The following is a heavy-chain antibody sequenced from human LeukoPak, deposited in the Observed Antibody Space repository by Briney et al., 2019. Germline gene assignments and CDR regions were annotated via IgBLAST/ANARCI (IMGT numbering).Heavy chain of an antibody. D-gene: IGHD3-10*01. CDR3: AKGGITIRHPFGLSAFDI. Sequence: PGGSLRLSCAASGFTFSSYGMHWVRQAPGKGLGWVAFIRYDGSNKYYADSVKGRFTISRDNSKNTLYLQMNSLRAEDTAVYYCAKGGITIRHPFGLSAFDIWGQGTMVTVSS. J-gene: IGHJ3*02. V-gene: IGHV3-30*02. CDR2: IRYDGSNK. CDR1: GFTFSSYG.